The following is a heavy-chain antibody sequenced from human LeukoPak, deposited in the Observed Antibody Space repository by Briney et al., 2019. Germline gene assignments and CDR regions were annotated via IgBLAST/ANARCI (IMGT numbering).Heavy chain of an antibody. D-gene: IGHD5-18*01. Sequence: PGGSLRLSCAASGFTFSSYWMHWVRHAPGKGLEWVSGISWNSGSIGYADSVKGRFTISRDNAKNSLYLQMNSLRAEDTALYYCAKDKSSYGYFDYWGQGTLVTVSS. J-gene: IGHJ4*02. CDR1: GFTFSSYW. CDR2: ISWNSGSI. V-gene: IGHV3-9*01. CDR3: AKDKSSYGYFDY.